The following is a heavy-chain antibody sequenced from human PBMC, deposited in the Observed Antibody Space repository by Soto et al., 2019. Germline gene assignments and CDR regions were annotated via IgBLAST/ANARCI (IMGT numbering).Heavy chain of an antibody. CDR1: GFTFSTYA. J-gene: IGHJ6*02. CDR3: VKDGYCTGTGCSAYYGLDV. Sequence: GGSLRLSCSASGFTFSTYAMHWVRQAPGKGLEYVSAISSNGGSPYYADSLKGRFTISRDNSKNTLSLQMSSLRAEDTAIYYCVKDGYCTGTGCSAYYGLDVWGQGTTVTVSS. CDR2: ISSNGGSP. V-gene: IGHV3-64D*06. D-gene: IGHD2-2*03.